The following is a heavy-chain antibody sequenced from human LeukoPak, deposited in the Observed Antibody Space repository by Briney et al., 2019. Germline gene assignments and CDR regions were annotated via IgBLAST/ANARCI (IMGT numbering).Heavy chain of an antibody. Sequence: SETLSLTCTVSGGSISSSSYYWGWIRQPPGKGLEWIGSIYYSGSTNYNPSLKSRVTISVDTSKNQFSLKLSSVTAADTAVYYCARGSSGYYSVEITYYFDYWGQGTLVTVSS. CDR3: ARGSSGYYSVEITYYFDY. D-gene: IGHD3-22*01. CDR1: GGSISSSSYY. CDR2: IYYSGST. J-gene: IGHJ4*02. V-gene: IGHV4-39*07.